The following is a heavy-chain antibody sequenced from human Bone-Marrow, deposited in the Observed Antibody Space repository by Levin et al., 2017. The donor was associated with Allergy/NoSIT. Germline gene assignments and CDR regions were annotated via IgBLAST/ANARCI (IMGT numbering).Heavy chain of an antibody. D-gene: IGHD1-26*01. Sequence: GESLKISCAASGFSVSNNYMNWVRQSPGKGLEWVSVIYRGISTFYADSVTGRFTISRDNSKNTVYLQMNSLRVEDTAVYYCARDRVGGTPEAFDIWGRGTMVTVSS. CDR3: ARDRVGGTPEAFDI. CDR2: IYRGIST. J-gene: IGHJ3*02. CDR1: GFSVSNNY. V-gene: IGHV3-53*01.